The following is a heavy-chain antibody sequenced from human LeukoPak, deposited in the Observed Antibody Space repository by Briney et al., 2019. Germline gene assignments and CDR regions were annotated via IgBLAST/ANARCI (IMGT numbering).Heavy chain of an antibody. CDR1: GFTFSSYW. CDR3: AALDHGHDY. V-gene: IGHV3-74*03. CDR2: INSDGSST. J-gene: IGHJ4*02. Sequence: GGSLRLSCVASGFTFSSYWMHWVRQAPGKGLVWVSRINSDGSSTKCADSVKGRFTISRDNAKNTLYLQMNSLRAEDTAVYYCAALDHGHDYWGRGTLVTVSS.